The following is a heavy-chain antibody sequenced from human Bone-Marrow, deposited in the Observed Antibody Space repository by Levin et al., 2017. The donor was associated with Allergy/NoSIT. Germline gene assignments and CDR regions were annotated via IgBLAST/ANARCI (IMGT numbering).Heavy chain of an antibody. CDR3: AKEGIVATIAGYFDL. Sequence: AGGSLRLSCAASGFTFSSYAMSWVRQAPGKGLEWVSAISGSGGSTYYADSVKGRFTISRDNSKNTLYLQMNSLRAEDTAVYYCAKEGIVATIAGYFDLWGRGTLVTVSS. D-gene: IGHD5-12*01. CDR1: GFTFSSYA. V-gene: IGHV3-23*01. CDR2: ISGSGGST. J-gene: IGHJ2*01.